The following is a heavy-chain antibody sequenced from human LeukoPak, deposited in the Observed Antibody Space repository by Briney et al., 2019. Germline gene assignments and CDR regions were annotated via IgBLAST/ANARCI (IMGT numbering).Heavy chain of an antibody. Sequence: NPSETLSLTCTVSGGSISSGSYYWSWIRQPAGKGLEWIGRIYTSGSTSYNPSLQSRVTMSVDTSKNQFSLKLSSVTAADTAVYYCASHGGAAAGTGLYYYYMDVWGKGTTVTVSS. J-gene: IGHJ6*03. D-gene: IGHD6-13*01. V-gene: IGHV4-61*02. CDR1: GGSISSGSYY. CDR3: ASHGGAAAGTGLYYYYMDV. CDR2: IYTSGST.